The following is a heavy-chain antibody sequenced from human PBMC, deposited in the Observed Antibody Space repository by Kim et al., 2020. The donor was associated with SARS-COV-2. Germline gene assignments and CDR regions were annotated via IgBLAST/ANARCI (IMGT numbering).Heavy chain of an antibody. J-gene: IGHJ4*02. CDR2: SGPRT. Sequence: SGPRTHNENSVKGRFTISRDNARNTLYRQMNSLGAEDTAVYFCLAGFRGYWGQGTLVTVSS. V-gene: IGHV3-23*01. CDR3: LAGFRGY. D-gene: IGHD3-10*01.